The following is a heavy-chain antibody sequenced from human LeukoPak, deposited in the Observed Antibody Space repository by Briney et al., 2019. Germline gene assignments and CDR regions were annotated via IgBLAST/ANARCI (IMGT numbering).Heavy chain of an antibody. J-gene: IGHJ6*03. V-gene: IGHV4-39*01. D-gene: IGHD6-13*01. Sequence: PSETLSLTRTVSGGSISSSSYYWGWLGPPPGKGVEWIGRIYYSGSTYYNPSLKSRVTISVDTSKNQFSLKLSYVTAADTAVYYCASLVQQLFYYYYMDVWGKGTTVTVSS. CDR2: IYYSGST. CDR3: ASLVQQLFYYYYMDV. CDR1: GGSISSSSYY.